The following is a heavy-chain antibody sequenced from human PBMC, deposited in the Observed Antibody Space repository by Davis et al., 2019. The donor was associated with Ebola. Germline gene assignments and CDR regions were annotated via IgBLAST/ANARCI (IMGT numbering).Heavy chain of an antibody. CDR2: IWYDGTNK. CDR3: ARDPTGTGDAFDI. J-gene: IGHJ3*02. CDR1: GFTFNSYG. V-gene: IGHV3-33*01. Sequence: GEFLKISCAASGFTFNSYGMHWVRQAPGKGLEWVAFIWYDGTNKYYEDSVKGRFTISRDDSKSTLFLQMNSLRAEDTAVYYCARDPTGTGDAFDIWGQGTMVTVSS. D-gene: IGHD7-27*01.